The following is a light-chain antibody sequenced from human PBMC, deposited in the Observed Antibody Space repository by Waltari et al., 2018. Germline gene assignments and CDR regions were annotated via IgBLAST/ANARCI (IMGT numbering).Light chain of an antibody. J-gene: IGKJ2*03. V-gene: IGKV1-33*01. Sequence: DIQMTQSPSSLSASVGYIVTITCRASQGISNWLAWYQQKPGKAPKLLIYRASNLETGVPSRFSGSGSGTDFTLTISSLQPEDIATYYCQQHDNSPYSFGQGTKVEIK. CDR3: QQHDNSPYS. CDR2: RAS. CDR1: QGISNW.